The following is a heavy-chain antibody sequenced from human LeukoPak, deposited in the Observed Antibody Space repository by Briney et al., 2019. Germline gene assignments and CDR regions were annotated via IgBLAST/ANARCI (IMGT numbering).Heavy chain of an antibody. V-gene: IGHV4-31*03. CDR3: ARGKDAGSGSYSYYYYYMDV. CDR2: IYHSGTT. CDR1: GGSISSGGYY. D-gene: IGHD1-26*01. Sequence: SQTLSLTCTVSGGSISSGGYYWSWIRQHPGKGLEWIGYIYHSGTTYYNPSLKSRVTISVDPSDNRFSLKLNSVTAADTAVYYCARGKDAGSGSYSYYYYYMDVWGKGTTVTVSS. J-gene: IGHJ6*03.